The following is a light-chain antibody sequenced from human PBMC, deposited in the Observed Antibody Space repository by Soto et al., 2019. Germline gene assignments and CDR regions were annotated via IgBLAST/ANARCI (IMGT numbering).Light chain of an antibody. J-gene: IGKJ3*01. Sequence: DIQMTQSPSSVSASIGDTVTITCRASQDISTLLAWYQQKPGKAPKLLIYGASTLESGVPSRFSGRGSGTDFTLTINSLQPEDFATYFCQQSLSAPFTFGPGTKVDL. CDR2: GAS. CDR3: QQSLSAPFT. V-gene: IGKV1-12*01. CDR1: QDISTL.